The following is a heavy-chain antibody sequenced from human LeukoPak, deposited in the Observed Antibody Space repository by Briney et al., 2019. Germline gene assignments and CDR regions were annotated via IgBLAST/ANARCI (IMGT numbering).Heavy chain of an antibody. Sequence: SETLSLTCSVSAGSISRYYWSWIRQPPGKGLEWIGYIYYSGSTNYNPSLKSRVTMSLDTSRSQFSLRLSSVTAADTAVYSRARGRRGLGSYLIPPRFDPWGQGTLVTVSS. D-gene: IGHD3-10*01. V-gene: IGHV4-59*01. J-gene: IGHJ5*02. CDR3: ARGRRGLGSYLIPPRFDP. CDR2: IYYSGST. CDR1: AGSISRYY.